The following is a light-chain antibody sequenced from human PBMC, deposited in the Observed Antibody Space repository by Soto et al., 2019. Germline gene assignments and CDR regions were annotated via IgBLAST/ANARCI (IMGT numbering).Light chain of an antibody. V-gene: IGLV1-51*01. CDR2: DSN. CDR1: SSNIGNNY. Sequence: QSVLTQPPSVSAAPGQRVTISCSGSSSNIGNNYVSWYQRLPGTAPKLLIYDSNERPSGIPDRFSGSKSVTSATLGITGLQTGDEADYYCGTWYSSLSVVIFGGGTKLTVL. J-gene: IGLJ2*01. CDR3: GTWYSSLSVVI.